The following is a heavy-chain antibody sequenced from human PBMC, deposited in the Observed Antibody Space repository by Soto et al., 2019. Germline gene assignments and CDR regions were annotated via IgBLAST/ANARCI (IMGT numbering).Heavy chain of an antibody. J-gene: IGHJ4*02. D-gene: IGHD3-16*01. CDR1: GFTFSSHG. Sequence: QVQLVESGGGVVQPGRSLRVSCAASGFTFSSHGMHWVRQAPGKGLEWVAVIWYDGSNKYYGESVKGRFIISRENSKNTVDRQMNSLRAEATAIYYCARWGPDKVLDYGGQGTLVTVSS. CDR2: IWYDGSNK. V-gene: IGHV3-33*01. CDR3: ARWGPDKVLDY.